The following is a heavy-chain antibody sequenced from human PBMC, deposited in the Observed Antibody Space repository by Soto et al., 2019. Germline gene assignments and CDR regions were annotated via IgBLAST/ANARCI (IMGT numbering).Heavy chain of an antibody. V-gene: IGHV3-11*04. CDR1: GFTLSDYY. J-gene: IGHJ6*02. Sequence: GGSLRLSCAASGFTLSDYYLSWIRQAPGKELEWVSYLSSSSSTIYYADSVKGRFTISRDNARNSLYLQMNSLRDEDTAVYYCAREQRELLPSYYGMDGWGQGTTVIVSS. D-gene: IGHD1-7*01. CDR2: LSSSSSTI. CDR3: AREQRELLPSYYGMDG.